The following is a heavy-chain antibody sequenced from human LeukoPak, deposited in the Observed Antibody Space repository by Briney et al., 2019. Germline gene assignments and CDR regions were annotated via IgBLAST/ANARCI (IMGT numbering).Heavy chain of an antibody. V-gene: IGHV3-23*01. CDR2: ISGSGGST. CDR3: AKDGGTVTHYHYYMDV. CDR1: GFTFSSYA. D-gene: IGHD4-11*01. Sequence: HPGGSLRLSCAASGFTFSSYAMSWVRQAPGKGLEWVSAISGSGGSTYYADSVKGRFTISRDNSKNTLYLQMNSLRAEDTAVYYCAKDGGTVTHYHYYMDVWGKGTTVTVSS. J-gene: IGHJ6*03.